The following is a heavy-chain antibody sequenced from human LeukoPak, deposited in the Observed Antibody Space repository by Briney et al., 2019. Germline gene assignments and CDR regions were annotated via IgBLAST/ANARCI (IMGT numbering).Heavy chain of an antibody. V-gene: IGHV3-21*01. J-gene: IGHJ5*02. Sequence: GGSLRLSCAASGFTFSSYEMNWVRQAPGKGLEWVSSISSSSIYIYYADSLKGRFTISRDNAKNSLYLQMNSLRAEDTAVYYCARDLPVYYYDSSGTWGQGTLVTVSS. CDR2: ISSSSIYI. D-gene: IGHD3-22*01. CDR1: GFTFSSYE. CDR3: ARDLPVYYYDSSGT.